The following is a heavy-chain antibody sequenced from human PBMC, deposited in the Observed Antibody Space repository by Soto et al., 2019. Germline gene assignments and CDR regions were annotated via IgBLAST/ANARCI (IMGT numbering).Heavy chain of an antibody. CDR2: ISAYNGNT. V-gene: IGHV1-18*01. Sequence: ASVKVSCKASGYTFTSYGISWVRQAPGQGLEWMGWISAYNGNTNYAQKLQGRVTMTTDTSTSTAYMELRSLRSDDTAVYYCARQGLTTYCSGGSCYGIIDYWGQGTLVTVSS. CDR1: GYTFTSYG. D-gene: IGHD2-15*01. CDR3: ARQGLTTYCSGGSCYGIIDY. J-gene: IGHJ4*02.